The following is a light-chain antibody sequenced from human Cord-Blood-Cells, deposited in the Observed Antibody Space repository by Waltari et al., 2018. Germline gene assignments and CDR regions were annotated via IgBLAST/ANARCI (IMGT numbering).Light chain of an antibody. CDR1: QSVSSSY. V-gene: IGKV3-20*01. Sequence: EIVLTQSPGTLSLSPGDRATLSCRASQSVSSSYLAWYQQKPGQAPRLLIYGASSRATGIPDRFSGSGSGTDFTLTISRLEPEDFVVYYCQQYGSSPRTFGQGTKVEIK. J-gene: IGKJ1*01. CDR3: QQYGSSPRT. CDR2: GAS.